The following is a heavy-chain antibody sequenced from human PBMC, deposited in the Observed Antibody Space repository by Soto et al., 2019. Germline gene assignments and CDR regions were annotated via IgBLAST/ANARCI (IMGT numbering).Heavy chain of an antibody. CDR2: IYYSGST. Sequence: QVQLQESGPGLVKPSQTLSLTCTVSGGSISSGGYYWSWIRQHPGKGLEWIGYIYYSGSTYYNPSLNSRVTISVDTSKTQFSLKLSSVTAAATAVYYCASATYCGGDCDDAFDIWGQGTMVTVSS. D-gene: IGHD2-21*02. V-gene: IGHV4-31*03. CDR1: GGSISSGGYY. J-gene: IGHJ3*02. CDR3: ASATYCGGDCDDAFDI.